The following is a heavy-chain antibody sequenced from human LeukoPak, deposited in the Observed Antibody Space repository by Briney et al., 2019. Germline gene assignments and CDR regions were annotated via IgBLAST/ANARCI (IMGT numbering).Heavy chain of an antibody. CDR1: GGSISSYY. CDR2: IHYSGST. Sequence: SETLSLTCTVSGGSISSYYWSWIRQPPGKGLEWIGYIHYSGSTNYNPSLKSRVTISVDTSKNQFSLKLSSVTAADTAVYYCARSPSITMVRGVTYNWFDPWGQGTLVTVSS. D-gene: IGHD3-10*01. J-gene: IGHJ5*02. CDR3: ARSPSITMVRGVTYNWFDP. V-gene: IGHV4-59*01.